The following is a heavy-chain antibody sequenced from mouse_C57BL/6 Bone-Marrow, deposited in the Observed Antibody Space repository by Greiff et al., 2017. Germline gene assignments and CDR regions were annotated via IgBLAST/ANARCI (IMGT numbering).Heavy chain of an antibody. J-gene: IGHJ4*01. D-gene: IGHD3-2*02. CDR1: GFTFSSYA. CDR2: ISSGGDYI. Sequence: EVKLEESGEGLVKPGGSLKLSCAASGFTFSSYAMSWVRQTPEKRLEWVAYISSGGDYIYYADTVKGRFTISRDNARNTLYLQMSSLKSEDTAKYYCTRRGQLRLYYYAMDYWGQGTSVTVSS. CDR3: TRRGQLRLYYYAMDY. V-gene: IGHV5-9-1*02.